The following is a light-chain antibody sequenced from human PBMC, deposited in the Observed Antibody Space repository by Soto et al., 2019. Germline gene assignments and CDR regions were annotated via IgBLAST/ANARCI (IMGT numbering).Light chain of an antibody. J-gene: IGKJ4*01. V-gene: IGKV3D-20*02. CDR3: HQRSNWPRT. CDR1: QSVSSSY. CDR2: DTS. Sequence: EIVLTQSPATLSLSPGERATLSCRASQSVSSSYLAWYQQKPGQAPRLLIYDTSTRATGVPARFSGSGSGTDFTLTISSLEPEDFAVYYCHQRSNWPRTFGGGTKVDIK.